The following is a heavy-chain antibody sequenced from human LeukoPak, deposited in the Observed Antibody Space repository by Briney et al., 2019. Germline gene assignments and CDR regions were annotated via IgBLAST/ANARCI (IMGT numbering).Heavy chain of an antibody. V-gene: IGHV4-4*02. CDR2: IYHSGST. D-gene: IGHD6-13*01. J-gene: IGHJ4*02. Sequence: KSSESLSLTGAVSGGSISSSNWWSWVRQPPGKGLEWIGEIYHSGSTNYNPSLKSRVTISVDKSKNQFSLKLSSVTAADTAVYYCARGLGGDSSSWYNDYWGQGTLVTVSS. CDR1: GGSISSSNW. CDR3: ARGLGGDSSSWYNDY.